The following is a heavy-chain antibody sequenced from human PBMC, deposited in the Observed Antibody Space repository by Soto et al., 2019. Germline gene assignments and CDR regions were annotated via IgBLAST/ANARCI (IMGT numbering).Heavy chain of an antibody. Sequence: QVQLVQSGAEVKKPGASVKVSCKASGYTFTSYDINWVRQATGQGPEWMGWMNPNSGDTHYAQTFQGSVTMTRSTSISPSYMELSSLRSEDTAMYYCARWYGGNSGDYWGQGTLVTVSS. V-gene: IGHV1-8*01. CDR2: MNPNSGDT. CDR1: GYTFTSYD. CDR3: ARWYGGNSGDY. J-gene: IGHJ4*02. D-gene: IGHD2-21*02.